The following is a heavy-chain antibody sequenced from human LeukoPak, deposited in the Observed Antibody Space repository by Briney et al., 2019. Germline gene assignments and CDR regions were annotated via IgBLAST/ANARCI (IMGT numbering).Heavy chain of an antibody. CDR2: ITWDGGNT. J-gene: IGHJ4*02. V-gene: IGHV3-43D*03. CDR1: GFNFDDYA. CDR3: AKPAMVASYFDY. Sequence: GGSLRLSCAASGFNFDDYAMHWVRQAPGKGLEWVSLITWDGGNTYYADSVKGRFTISRDNSKNTLYLQMNSLRAEDTAVYYCAKPAMVASYFDYWGQGTLVTVSS. D-gene: IGHD2-15*01.